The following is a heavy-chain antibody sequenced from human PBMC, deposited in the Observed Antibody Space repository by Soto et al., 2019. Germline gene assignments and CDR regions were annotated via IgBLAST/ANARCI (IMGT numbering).Heavy chain of an antibody. D-gene: IGHD6-19*01. V-gene: IGHV1-69*01. J-gene: IGHJ6*02. CDR2: IIPIFGTA. CDR1: GGTFSSYA. CDR3: VRVGSSGEDYYYYYGMDV. Sequence: QVQLVQSGAEVKKPGSSVKVSCKASGGTFSSYAISWVRQAPGQGLEWMGGIIPIFGTANYAQKFQGRVTITADESTSTAYMELSSLRSEDTAVYYCVRVGSSGEDYYYYYGMDVWGQGTTVTVSS.